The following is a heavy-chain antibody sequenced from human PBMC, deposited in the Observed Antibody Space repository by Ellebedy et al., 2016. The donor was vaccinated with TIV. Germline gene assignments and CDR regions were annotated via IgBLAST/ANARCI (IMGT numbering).Heavy chain of an antibody. CDR2: ITWDGSDT. CDR3: AKESGFGSEGLDS. CDR1: GLTFSRYW. D-gene: IGHD3-10*01. Sequence: GESLKISXAVSGLTFSRYWMYWVRHVPGKGLEWVSLITWDGSDTFYADSVRGRFTISRDNIKNSLYLQMDSLKTEDAALYYCAKESGFGSEGLDSWGRGSLVTVSS. J-gene: IGHJ4*02. V-gene: IGHV3-43*01.